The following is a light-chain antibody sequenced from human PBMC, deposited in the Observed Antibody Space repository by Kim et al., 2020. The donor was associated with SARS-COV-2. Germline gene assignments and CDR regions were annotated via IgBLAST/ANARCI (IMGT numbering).Light chain of an antibody. CDR1: QTVSSCC. J-gene: IGKJ1*01. CDR3: QQFGASRPWT. Sequence: EVVLTQSPGTLSLSPGERATLSCRASQTVSSCCLAWYQQKPGQAPRLLISGTSSRATGIPERFSGSGSGTDFTLTISRVEPEDFAVYYCQQFGASRPWTFGQGTKVDIK. V-gene: IGKV3-20*01. CDR2: GTS.